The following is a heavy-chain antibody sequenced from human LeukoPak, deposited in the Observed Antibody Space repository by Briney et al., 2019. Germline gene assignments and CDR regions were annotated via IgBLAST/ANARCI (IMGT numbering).Heavy chain of an antibody. CDR1: GGSISSYY. D-gene: IGHD1-26*01. CDR2: IYYSGST. J-gene: IGHJ5*02. Sequence: SETLSLTCTVSGGSISSYYWGWIRQPPGKGLEWIGYIYYSGSTNYNPSLKSRVTISVDTSKNQFSLKLSSVTAAGTAVYYCARDRIVGASNWFDPWGQGTLVTVSS. CDR3: ARDRIVGASNWFDP. V-gene: IGHV4-59*01.